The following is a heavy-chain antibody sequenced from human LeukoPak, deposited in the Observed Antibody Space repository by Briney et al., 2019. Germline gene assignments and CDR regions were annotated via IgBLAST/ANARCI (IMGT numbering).Heavy chain of an antibody. J-gene: IGHJ3*01. V-gene: IGHV1-2*02. CDR2: IGPKSADT. CDR1: GYTFTDYY. CDR3: ARDGVAGRSDAFDL. D-gene: IGHD6-19*01. Sequence: ASVKVSCKASGYTFTDYYIHWVRQAPGQGLEWMTYIGPKSADTHYAQKFQGRVTMTLDTSTSTAYMELKWLTADDTAVYYCARDGVAGRSDAFDLWGQGTMVTVSS.